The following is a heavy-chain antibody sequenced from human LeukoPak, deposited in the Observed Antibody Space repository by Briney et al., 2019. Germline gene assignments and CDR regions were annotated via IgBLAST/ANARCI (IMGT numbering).Heavy chain of an antibody. J-gene: IGHJ3*01. CDR2: IYYSGST. CDR3: ASPKTVPGFDL. Sequence: PSETLSLTCTVSGGSISSSSYYWGWIRQPPGKGLEWIGSIYYSGSTSYNSSLKSRVTISVDTSKNQFSLKLSSVTAADTAVYYCASPKTVPGFDLWGQGTMVTVSS. CDR1: GGSISSSSYY. V-gene: IGHV4-39*01.